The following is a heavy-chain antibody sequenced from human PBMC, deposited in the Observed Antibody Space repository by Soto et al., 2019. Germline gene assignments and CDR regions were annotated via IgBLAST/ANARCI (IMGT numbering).Heavy chain of an antibody. D-gene: IGHD6-13*01. V-gene: IGHV5-10-1*01. J-gene: IGHJ6*02. CDR1: GYSFTSYW. Sequence: GESLKISCKGSGYSFTSYWISWVRQMPGKGLEWMGRIDPSDSYTNYSPSFQGHVTISADKSISTAYLQWSSLKASDTAMYYCARTNSSRWQSESYGMDVWGQGTTVTVSS. CDR3: ARTNSSRWQSESYGMDV. CDR2: IDPSDSYT.